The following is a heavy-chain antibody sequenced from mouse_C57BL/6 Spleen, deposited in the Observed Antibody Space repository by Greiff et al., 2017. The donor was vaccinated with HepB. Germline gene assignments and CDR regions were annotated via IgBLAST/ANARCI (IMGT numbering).Heavy chain of an antibody. J-gene: IGHJ3*01. V-gene: IGHV3-6*01. CDR2: ISYDGSN. D-gene: IGHD6-5*01. CDR1: GYSITSGYY. CDR3: ARDQYARFAY. Sequence: EESGPGLVKPSQSLSLTCSVTGYSITSGYYWNWIRQFPGNKLEWMGYISYDGSNNYNPSLKNRISITRDTSKNQFFLKLNSVTTEDTATYYCARDQYARFAYWGQGTLVTVSA.